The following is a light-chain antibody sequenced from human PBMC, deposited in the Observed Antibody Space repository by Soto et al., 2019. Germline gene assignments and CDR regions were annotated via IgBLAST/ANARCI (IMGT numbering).Light chain of an antibody. Sequence: HSALTQPASVSGSPGQSITISCAGTRSDIGASNSVSWYQHLPGRSPTLIIYEATNRPSGVSERFSGSKAGDTASLTISGLQADDESEYVCISYKTDDTFVFGGGTKLTVL. V-gene: IGLV2-14*01. CDR2: EAT. CDR1: RSDIGASNS. J-gene: IGLJ1*01. CDR3: ISYKTDDTFV.